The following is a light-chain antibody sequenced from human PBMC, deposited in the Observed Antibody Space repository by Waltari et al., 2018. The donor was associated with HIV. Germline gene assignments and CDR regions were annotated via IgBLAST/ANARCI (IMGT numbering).Light chain of an antibody. V-gene: IGLV3-21*04. CDR1: NIGGKS. CDR2: YDV. J-gene: IGLJ3*02. CDR3: QVWDRSSDHLV. Sequence: SYVLAQPPSVSVAPGTPATLTCGGDNIGGKSVHWYQQKAGQAPVLVIYYDVDRPSGIPERFSGSNTGNTATLTISRVEAGDEADYYCQVWDRSSDHLVFGGGTKLTVL.